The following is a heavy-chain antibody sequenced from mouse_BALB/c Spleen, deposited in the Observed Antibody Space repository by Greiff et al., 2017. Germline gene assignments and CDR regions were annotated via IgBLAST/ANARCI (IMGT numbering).Heavy chain of an antibody. Sequence: DVHLVESGGGLVKPGGSLKLSCAASGFAFSSYDMSWVRQTPEKRLEWVAYISSGGGSTYYPDTVKGRFTISRDNAKNTLYLQMSSLKSEDTAMYYCARLGLYRYYAMDDWGQGTSVTVSS. J-gene: IGHJ4*01. CDR3: ARLGLYRYYAMDD. D-gene: IGHD2-14*01. CDR1: GFAFSSYD. CDR2: ISSGGGST. V-gene: IGHV5-12-1*01.